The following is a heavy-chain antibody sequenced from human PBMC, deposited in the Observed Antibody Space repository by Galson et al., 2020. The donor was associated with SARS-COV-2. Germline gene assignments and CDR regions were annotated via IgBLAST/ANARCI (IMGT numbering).Heavy chain of an antibody. CDR2: ISYDGSNK. J-gene: IGHJ2*01. Sequence: SLKISCAASGFTFSSYAMHWVRQAPGKGLEWVAVISYDGSNKYYADSVKGRFTISRDNSKNTLYLQMNSLRAEDTAVYYCARENPYYEGGYFDLWGRGTLVTVSS. CDR1: GFTFSSYA. V-gene: IGHV3-30*04. D-gene: IGHD3-22*01. CDR3: ARENPYYEGGYFDL.